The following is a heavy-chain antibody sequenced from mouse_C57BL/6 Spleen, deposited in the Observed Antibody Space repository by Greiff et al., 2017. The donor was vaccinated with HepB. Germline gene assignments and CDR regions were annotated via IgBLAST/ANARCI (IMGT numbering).Heavy chain of an antibody. D-gene: IGHD4-1*01. Sequence: QVQLQQSGPELVKPGASVKISCKASGYAFSSSWMNWVKQRPGKGLEWIGRIYPGDGDTNYNGKFKGKATLTADKSSSTAYMQLSSLTSEDSAVYFCALTGTYAMDYWGQGTSVTVSS. J-gene: IGHJ4*01. CDR2: IYPGDGDT. CDR1: GYAFSSSW. V-gene: IGHV1-82*01. CDR3: ALTGTYAMDY.